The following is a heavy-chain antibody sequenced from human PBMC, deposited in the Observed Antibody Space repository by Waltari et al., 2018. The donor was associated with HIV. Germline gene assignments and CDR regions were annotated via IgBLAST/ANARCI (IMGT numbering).Heavy chain of an antibody. Sequence: AVISYDGSNKYYADSVKGRFTISRDNSKNTLYLQMNSLRAEDTAVFYSAKDPLGTIIVVVTPYYGVAVPGQGSTDSVS. D-gene: IGHD3-22*01. J-gene: IGHJ6*02. V-gene: IGHV3-30*18. CDR3: AKDPLGTIIVVVTPYYGVAV. CDR2: ISYDGSNK.